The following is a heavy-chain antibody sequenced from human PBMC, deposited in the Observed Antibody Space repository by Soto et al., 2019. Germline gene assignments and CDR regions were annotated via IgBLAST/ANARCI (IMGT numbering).Heavy chain of an antibody. CDR1: GFTFNRHP. Sequence: QVQLVESGGGVVQPGRSLRLSCAASGFTFNRHPLHWVRQAPGKGLEWVAVISHDGNNKYYADSGKGRFTITRDNSMNMLYLKMRGLRTEETAIFYCARASGHIYATLHGPFDHWGQGALVTVSS. D-gene: IGHD2-8*01. V-gene: IGHV3-30-3*01. J-gene: IGHJ4*02. CDR3: ARASGHIYATLHGPFDH. CDR2: ISHDGNNK.